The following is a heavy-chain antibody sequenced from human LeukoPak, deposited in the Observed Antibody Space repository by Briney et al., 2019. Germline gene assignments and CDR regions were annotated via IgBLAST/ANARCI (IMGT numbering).Heavy chain of an antibody. Sequence: SQTLSLTCALSGDSVSTNSATWTWLRQSPSRGLEWLGRTYYRSKWNSDYAVSMKSRITINPDTSKNQFSLQLNSVTPEDTAVYYCARLVGASWFDSWGQGTLVTVSS. CDR3: ARLVGASWFDS. CDR2: TYYRSKWNS. J-gene: IGHJ5*01. CDR1: GDSVSTNSAT. D-gene: IGHD1-26*01. V-gene: IGHV6-1*01.